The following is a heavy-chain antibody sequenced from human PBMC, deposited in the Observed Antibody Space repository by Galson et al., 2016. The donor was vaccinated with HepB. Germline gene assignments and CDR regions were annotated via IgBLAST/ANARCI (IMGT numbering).Heavy chain of an antibody. CDR3: ARQVQTYSSGFDY. CDR1: GYTFTDYF. J-gene: IGHJ4*02. D-gene: IGHD6-19*01. V-gene: IGHV1-2*02. Sequence: SVKVSCKASGYTFTDYFLHWVRQAPGQGLEWMGWIDPNSGGTNFAQKFQGRVAMTRDTSISTAYMELSRLRSDDTAVYYCARQVQTYSSGFDYWGQGTLVTVSS. CDR2: IDPNSGGT.